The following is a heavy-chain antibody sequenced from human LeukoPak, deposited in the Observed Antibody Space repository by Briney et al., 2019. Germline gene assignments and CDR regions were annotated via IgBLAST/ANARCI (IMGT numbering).Heavy chain of an antibody. CDR3: ARSRYSGSYFAY. CDR2: IDWGDDK. D-gene: IGHD1-26*01. J-gene: IGHJ4*02. Sequence: SGPTLVKPTQTLTLTCTFSGFSLSTSGMRVSWIRQPPGKALEWLARIDWGDDKFYSTSLKTRLIISKDASKNQVVLTMTNMDPVDTATYYCARSRYSGSYFAYWGQGTLVTVSS. CDR1: GFSLSTSGMR. V-gene: IGHV2-70*04.